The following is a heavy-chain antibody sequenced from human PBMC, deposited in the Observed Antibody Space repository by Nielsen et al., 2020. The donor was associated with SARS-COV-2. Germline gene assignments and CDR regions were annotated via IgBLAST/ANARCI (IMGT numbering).Heavy chain of an antibody. Sequence: GESLKISCTASGLTLSTFWMHWVRQVPGKGLVWVSRINPDGTSISYGDSVKGRFTISRDNAKNTLFLQMSSLRAEDTGIYYRARGDFDPDYWGQGTLVTVSS. J-gene: IGHJ4*02. CDR3: ARGDFDPDY. D-gene: IGHD3-9*01. CDR2: INPDGTSI. CDR1: GLTLSTFW. V-gene: IGHV3-74*01.